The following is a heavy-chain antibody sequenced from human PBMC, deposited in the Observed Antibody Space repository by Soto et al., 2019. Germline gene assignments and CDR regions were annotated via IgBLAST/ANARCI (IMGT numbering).Heavy chain of an antibody. CDR2: IYYSGST. CDR3: ARHGYYPYPYFDY. CDR1: GGSISSSTYS. Sequence: QLLESGPGLVKPSETLSLTCTVSGGSISSSTYSWGWIRQPPGKGLEWIGTIYYSGSTYYNPSLKSRVTMSVDTSKNQFSLKLNSVTAADTAVYYCARHGYYPYPYFDYWGQGTLVTVSS. V-gene: IGHV4-39*01. J-gene: IGHJ4*02. D-gene: IGHD5-18*01.